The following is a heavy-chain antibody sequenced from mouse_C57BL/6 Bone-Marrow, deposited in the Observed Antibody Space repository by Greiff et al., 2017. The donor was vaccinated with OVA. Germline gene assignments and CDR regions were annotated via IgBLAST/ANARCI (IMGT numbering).Heavy chain of an antibody. Sequence: QVQLQQPGTELVKPGASVKLSCKASGYTFTSYWMHWVKQRPGQGLEWIGNINPSNGGTNYNEKFKIKATLTVDKSSSTAYMQLSSLTSEDSAVYYCAAPTVVASPFDYWGQGTTLTVSS. J-gene: IGHJ2*01. V-gene: IGHV1-53*01. CDR3: AAPTVVASPFDY. CDR1: GYTFTSYW. CDR2: INPSNGGT. D-gene: IGHD1-1*01.